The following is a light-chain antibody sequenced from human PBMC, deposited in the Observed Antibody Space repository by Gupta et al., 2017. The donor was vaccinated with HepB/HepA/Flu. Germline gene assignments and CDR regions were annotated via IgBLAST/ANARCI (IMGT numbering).Light chain of an antibody. CDR3: QSYDSNLSGVVV. V-gene: IGLV1-40*01. CDR1: SSNIGAGHD. CDR2: DNI. J-gene: IGLJ2*01. Sequence: QSVLTQPPSVSGAPGQRVTISCTGRSSNIGAGHDVHWYHQIPGTAPKLLLFDNINRRSGGPARFSGSNSGTSASIAITGLPAEDEADYYCQSYDSNLSGVVVFGGGTKLTVL.